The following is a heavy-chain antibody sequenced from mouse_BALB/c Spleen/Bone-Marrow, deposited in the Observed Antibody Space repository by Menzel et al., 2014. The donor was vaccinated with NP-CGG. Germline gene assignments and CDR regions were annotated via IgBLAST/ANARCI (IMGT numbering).Heavy chain of an antibody. D-gene: IGHD2-14*01. V-gene: IGHV3-8*02. CDR1: GDSITSGY. J-gene: IGHJ4*01. CDR2: ISHSGST. Sequence: EVQLQHSGPSLVKPSQTLSLPCSVTGDSITSGYWNWIRKFPGNKLEYMGYISHSGSTYYNPSLKSRISITRDTSKNQYYLQLNSVTTEDTATYYCARAGYRYDVGYAMDYWGQGTSVTVSS. CDR3: ARAGYRYDVGYAMDY.